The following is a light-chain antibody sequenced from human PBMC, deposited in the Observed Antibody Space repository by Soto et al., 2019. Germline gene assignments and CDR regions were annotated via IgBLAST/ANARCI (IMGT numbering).Light chain of an antibody. Sequence: DIKITQSPSTLSASVGDRVTITCRASQSINNWLAWYQQKPGKAPRLLIYKASSSESGVPSRFSGSGSGTEFTLTISSLQPDDFATYYCQQYWGTFGQGTKVDI. V-gene: IGKV1-5*03. CDR1: QSINNW. J-gene: IGKJ1*01. CDR3: QQYWGT. CDR2: KAS.